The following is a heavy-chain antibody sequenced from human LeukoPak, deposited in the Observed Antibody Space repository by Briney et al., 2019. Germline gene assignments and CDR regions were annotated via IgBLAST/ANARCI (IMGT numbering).Heavy chain of an antibody. CDR2: ISAYNGNT. Sequence: ASVKVSCKASGGTFSSYAISWVRQAPGQGLEWMGWISAYNGNTNYAQKLQGRVTMTTDTSTSTAYMELRSLRSDDTAVYYCARSPDYGDYPYYFDYWGQGTLVTVSS. D-gene: IGHD4-17*01. V-gene: IGHV1-18*01. CDR1: GGTFSSYA. CDR3: ARSPDYGDYPYYFDY. J-gene: IGHJ4*02.